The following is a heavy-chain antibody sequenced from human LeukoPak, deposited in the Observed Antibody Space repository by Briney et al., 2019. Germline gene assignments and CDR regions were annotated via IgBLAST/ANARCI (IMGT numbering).Heavy chain of an antibody. J-gene: IGHJ4*02. V-gene: IGHV1-8*03. CDR3: ARETTTNDGVFDY. CDR1: GYTFIRHD. CDR2: MNPKNGNA. D-gene: IGHD4-11*01. Sequence: ASVKVSCKASGYTFIRHDINWVRQATGQGPEWMGWMNPKNGNAAYAQKFQGRVTFTRDTSISTAYMELNSLRSDDTAVYYCARETTTNDGVFDYWGQGTLVIVSS.